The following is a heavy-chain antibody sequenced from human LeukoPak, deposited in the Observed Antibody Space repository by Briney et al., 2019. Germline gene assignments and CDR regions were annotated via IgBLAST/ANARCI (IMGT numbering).Heavy chain of an antibody. J-gene: IGHJ6*03. CDR1: GYTFTSYD. CDR2: MNPNSGNT. CDR3: ARQYAGFGELRYYYYYYYMDV. Sequence: ASVKVSCKASGYTFTSYDINWVRQATGQGLEWMGWMNPNSGNTGYAQKFQGRVTMTRNTSISTAYMELSSLRSEDTAVYYCARQYAGFGELRYYYYYYYMDVWGKGTTVTISS. D-gene: IGHD3-10*01. V-gene: IGHV1-8*01.